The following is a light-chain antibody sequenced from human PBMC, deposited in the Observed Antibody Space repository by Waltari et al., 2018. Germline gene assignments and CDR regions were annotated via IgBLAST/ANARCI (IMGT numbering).Light chain of an antibody. CDR1: SSDVGAYNF. CDR2: EVS. J-gene: IGLJ1*01. V-gene: IGLV2-14*01. Sequence: QSALTQPASVSGSPGQSITISCTGTSSDVGAYNFVSWYQQHPGKTPHLIIYEVSERPPWGSNRFSGSKSDNTASLTISGLQAEDEADYYCSSYTTSTAPGVFGAGTKVTVL. CDR3: SSYTTSTAPGV.